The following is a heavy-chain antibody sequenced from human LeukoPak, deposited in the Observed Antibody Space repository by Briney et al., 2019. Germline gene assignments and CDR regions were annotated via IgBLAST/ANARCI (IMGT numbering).Heavy chain of an antibody. V-gene: IGHV3-23*01. Sequence: GGSLRLSCAASKFAFSSYAMSWVRQAPGKGLEWVSAISGGGGNTYYADSVKARFTISRDNSKNTLYLQMNSLRAEDTAVYYCGKNRYSGSLSPFDIWGQGTMVTVSS. D-gene: IGHD1-26*01. CDR3: GKNRYSGSLSPFDI. CDR1: KFAFSSYA. J-gene: IGHJ3*02. CDR2: ISGGGGNT.